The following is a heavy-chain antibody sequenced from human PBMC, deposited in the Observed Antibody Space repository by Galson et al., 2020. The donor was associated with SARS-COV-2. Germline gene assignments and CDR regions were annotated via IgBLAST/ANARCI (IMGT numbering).Heavy chain of an antibody. Sequence: SGPTLVKPTQTLTLTCTFSGFSLITSGMSVNWIRQPPGKALEWLARIDWNDDKYYNTSLETRLTISKDTSKNQVVLTMTNMDPVDTATFYCARVRIGVPDYWGQGTLVTVSS. CDR1: GFSLITSGMS. J-gene: IGHJ4*02. D-gene: IGHD3-22*01. CDR2: IDWNDDK. CDR3: ARVRIGVPDY. V-gene: IGHV2-70*11.